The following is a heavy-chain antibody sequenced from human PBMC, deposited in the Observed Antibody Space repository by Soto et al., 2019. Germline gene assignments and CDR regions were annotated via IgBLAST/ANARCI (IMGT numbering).Heavy chain of an antibody. J-gene: IGHJ4*02. CDR3: AREYSSAPDY. V-gene: IGHV4-39*02. Sequence: QLQLQESGPGLVKPSETLSLTCTVSGGSISSSSYYWGWIRQPPGKGLEWIGSIYYSGSTFYSPSLRSRVTISVDTSKNQFSLSVSSVTAADTAVYYCAREYSSAPDYWGQGTLVTVSS. CDR2: IYYSGST. CDR1: GGSISSSSYY. D-gene: IGHD6-25*01.